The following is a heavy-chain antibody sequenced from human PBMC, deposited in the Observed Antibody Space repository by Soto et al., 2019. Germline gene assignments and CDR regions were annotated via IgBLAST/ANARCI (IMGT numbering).Heavy chain of an antibody. CDR3: ARTLSTQKKYYFDY. J-gene: IGHJ4*02. CDR1: GGSISSGGYY. CDR2: IYYSGST. D-gene: IGHD2-15*01. Sequence: ASETLSLTCTVSGGSISSGGYYWSWIRQHPGKGLEWIGYIYYSGSTYYNPSLKSRVTISVDTSKNQFSLKLSSVTAADTAVYYCARTLSTQKKYYFDYWGQGTLVTVSS. V-gene: IGHV4-31*03.